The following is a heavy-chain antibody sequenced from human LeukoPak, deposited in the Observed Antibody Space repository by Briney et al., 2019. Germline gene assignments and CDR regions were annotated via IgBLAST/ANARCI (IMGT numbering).Heavy chain of an antibody. D-gene: IGHD2-8*01. Sequence: GGSLRLSCAASGFTFSSYAMSWVRQAPGKGLEWVSAISGSGGSTYYADSMKGRFTISRDNSKNTLYLQMNSLRAEDTAVYYCAKDQGYCTNGVCLTFDYWGQGTLVTVSS. CDR1: GFTFSSYA. V-gene: IGHV3-23*01. J-gene: IGHJ4*02. CDR3: AKDQGYCTNGVCLTFDY. CDR2: ISGSGGST.